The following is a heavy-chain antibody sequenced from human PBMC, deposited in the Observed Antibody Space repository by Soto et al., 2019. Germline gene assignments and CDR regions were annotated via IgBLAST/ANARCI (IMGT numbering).Heavy chain of an antibody. CDR3: AKDYYETSSYWGAFNI. Sequence: SLTCTVSGGSIRSYYWSWIRQSPGKGLEWIGYIYHSGNTNVNPSLKSRVTISVDTSKSQISLKMTSVTAADTAVYYCAKDYYETSSYWGAFNIWGQGAMVTVSS. CDR1: GGSIRSYY. J-gene: IGHJ3*02. D-gene: IGHD3-22*01. CDR2: IYHSGNT. V-gene: IGHV4-59*01.